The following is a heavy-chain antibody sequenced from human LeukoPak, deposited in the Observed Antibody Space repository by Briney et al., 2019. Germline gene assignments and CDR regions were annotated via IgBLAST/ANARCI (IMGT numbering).Heavy chain of an antibody. J-gene: IGHJ4*02. V-gene: IGHV5-51*01. Sequence: GESLKISCKASGYSFTSYWIGWVRQMSGKGLEWMGIIYPGDSDTRYSPSFQGQVTISADKSISTAYLQWSSLKASDTAMYYCATSITMVRGAIDYWGQGTLVTVSS. D-gene: IGHD3-10*01. CDR3: ATSITMVRGAIDY. CDR2: IYPGDSDT. CDR1: GYSFTSYW.